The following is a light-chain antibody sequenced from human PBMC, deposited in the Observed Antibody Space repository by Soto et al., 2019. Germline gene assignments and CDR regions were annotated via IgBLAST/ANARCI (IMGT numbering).Light chain of an antibody. CDR2: GAS. CDR3: QQYGSSPMYT. CDR1: QSVSSSY. Sequence: EIVLTQSPATLSLSPGERATLSCRASQSVSSSYLAWHQQKPGQAPRLLIHGASTRATGIPDRFSGSGSGTDFTLTISRLEPEDFAVYYCQQYGSSPMYTFGQGTKLEIK. V-gene: IGKV3-20*01. J-gene: IGKJ2*01.